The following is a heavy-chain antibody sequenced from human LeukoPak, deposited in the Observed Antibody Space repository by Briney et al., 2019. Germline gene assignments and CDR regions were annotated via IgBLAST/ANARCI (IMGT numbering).Heavy chain of an antibody. CDR3: ATAGTDYHYYDSSGYLFVY. CDR2: INPNSGGT. CDR1: GYTFTGYY. Sequence: ASVKVSCKASGYTFTGYYMHRVRQAPGQGLEWMGWINPNSGGTNYAQKFQGRVTMTRDTSISTAYMELSRLRSDDTAVYYCATAGTDYHYYDSSGYLFVYWGQGTLVTVSS. V-gene: IGHV1-2*02. D-gene: IGHD3-22*01. J-gene: IGHJ4*02.